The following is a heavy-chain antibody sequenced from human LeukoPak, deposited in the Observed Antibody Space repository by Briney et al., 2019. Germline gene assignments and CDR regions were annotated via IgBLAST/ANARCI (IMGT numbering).Heavy chain of an antibody. D-gene: IGHD3-22*01. CDR3: ARTRRPLLPES. J-gene: IGHJ1*01. Sequence: GGSLRLSCAASGFSFSDSYMSWIRQSPGKGLEWVSHISGSGHITYYADSVRGRFTISRDNAKNSLFLQMNSVRAEDTAVYLCARTRRPLLPESWGQGTLATVSS. CDR2: ISGSGHIT. V-gene: IGHV3-11*04. CDR1: GFSFSDSY.